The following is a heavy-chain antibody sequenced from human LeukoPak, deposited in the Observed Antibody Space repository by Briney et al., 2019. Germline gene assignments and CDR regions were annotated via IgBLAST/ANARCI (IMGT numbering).Heavy chain of an antibody. D-gene: IGHD2-15*01. CDR2: IYYSGNT. J-gene: IGHJ5*02. V-gene: IGHV4-39*01. Sequence: SETLSLTCTVSGVSISSSNSYWGWIRQPPGKGLEWIGSIYYSGNTYYNASLKSQVSISIDTPKNQFSLKLSSVTAADTAVYYCARHRCSGGSCYPMNWFDPWGQGTLVTVSS. CDR1: GVSISSSNSY. CDR3: ARHRCSGGSCYPMNWFDP.